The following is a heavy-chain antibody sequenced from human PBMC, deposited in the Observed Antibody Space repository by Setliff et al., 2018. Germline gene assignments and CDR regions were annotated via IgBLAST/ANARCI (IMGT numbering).Heavy chain of an antibody. V-gene: IGHV1-18*01. J-gene: IGHJ4*02. CDR1: GYTFTSYG. Sequence: ASVKVSCKASGYTFTSYGFSWVRQAPGQGLEWMGWISAYNGNTNYGQKYQGRVAMTTDTSTNTVYMELRSLRSDDTAVCFCATFRGYTYGYDYWGQGTLVTVSS. D-gene: IGHD5-18*01. CDR2: ISAYNGNT. CDR3: ATFRGYTYGYDY.